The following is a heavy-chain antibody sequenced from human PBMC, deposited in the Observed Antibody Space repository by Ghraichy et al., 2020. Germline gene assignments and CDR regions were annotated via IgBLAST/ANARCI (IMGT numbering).Heavy chain of an antibody. CDR2: IYYSGST. D-gene: IGHD3-22*01. CDR1: GGSISSYY. Sequence: SETLSLTCTVSGGSISSYYWSWIRQPPGKGLEWIGYIYYSGSTNYNPSLKSRVTISVDTSKNQFSLKLSSVTAADTAVYYCARSLYYYDSSGYWSWGQGTLVTVSS. V-gene: IGHV4-59*01. CDR3: ARSLYYYDSSGYWS. J-gene: IGHJ4*02.